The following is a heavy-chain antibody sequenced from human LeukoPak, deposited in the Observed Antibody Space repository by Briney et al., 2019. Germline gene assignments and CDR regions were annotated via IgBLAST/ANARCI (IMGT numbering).Heavy chain of an antibody. Sequence: SQTLSLTCTVSGGSISSGGYYWSWIRQHPGKGLEWIGYIYYSGSTYYNPSLRSRVTISVDTSKNQFSLKLSSVTAADTAVYYCAGAAALSPDYRGQGTLVTVSS. CDR1: GGSISSGGYY. D-gene: IGHD6-25*01. V-gene: IGHV4-31*03. CDR2: IYYSGST. J-gene: IGHJ4*02. CDR3: AGAAALSPDY.